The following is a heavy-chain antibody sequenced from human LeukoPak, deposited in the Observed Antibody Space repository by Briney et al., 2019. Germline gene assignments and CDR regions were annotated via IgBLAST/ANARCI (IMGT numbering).Heavy chain of an antibody. J-gene: IGHJ4*02. V-gene: IGHV1-18*01. CDR1: GYTFTSYG. CDR3: ARGVSYDSSGYPTYYFDY. CDR2: ISAYNGNT. D-gene: IGHD3-22*01. Sequence: GASVKVSCKASGYTFTSYGISWARQAPGQGLEWMGWISAYNGNTNYAQKLQGRVTMTTDTSTSTAYMELRSLRSDDTAVYYCARGVSYDSSGYPTYYFDYWGQGTLVTVSS.